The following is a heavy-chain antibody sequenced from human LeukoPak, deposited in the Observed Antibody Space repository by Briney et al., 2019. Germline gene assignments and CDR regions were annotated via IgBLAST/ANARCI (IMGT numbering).Heavy chain of an antibody. CDR3: ARGSTVFGN. D-gene: IGHD3-3*01. CDR1: GGSISSFY. CDR2: IYYSGST. Sequence: SETLSLTCTVSGGSISSFYWSWIRQPPGKGLEWIGYIYYSGSTNYNPSLKSRVTISVDTSKNQFSLKLSSVTAADTALYYCARGSTVFGNWGQGTLVTVSS. J-gene: IGHJ4*02. V-gene: IGHV4-59*01.